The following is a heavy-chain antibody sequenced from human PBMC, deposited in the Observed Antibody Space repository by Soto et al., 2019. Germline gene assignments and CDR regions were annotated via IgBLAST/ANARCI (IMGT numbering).Heavy chain of an antibody. Sequence: QVQLVQSGAEVKKPGSSVKVSCKASGGTFSSYAISWVRQAPGQGLEWMGGIIPIFGTANYAQKFQGRVTITADESTSTAYMELSSLRSEDTAVYYCARGGGIAAAGTYHYYGMDVWGQGTTVTVSS. J-gene: IGHJ6*02. V-gene: IGHV1-69*01. CDR2: IIPIFGTA. CDR3: ARGGGIAAAGTYHYYGMDV. CDR1: GGTFSSYA. D-gene: IGHD6-13*01.